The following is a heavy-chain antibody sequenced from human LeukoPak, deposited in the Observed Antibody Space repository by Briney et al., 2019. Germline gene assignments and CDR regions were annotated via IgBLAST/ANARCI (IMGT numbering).Heavy chain of an antibody. CDR1: GGSISSYY. CDR3: ARRGRGWYYFDY. CDR2: IYYSGST. Sequence: SETLSLTCTVSGGSISSYYWSWIRQPPGKGLEWIGYIYYSGSTNYNPSLKSRVTIPVETSKNQFSLKLSSVTAADPAVYYCARRGRGWYYFDYWGQGTLVTVSS. D-gene: IGHD6-19*01. V-gene: IGHV4-59*08. J-gene: IGHJ4*02.